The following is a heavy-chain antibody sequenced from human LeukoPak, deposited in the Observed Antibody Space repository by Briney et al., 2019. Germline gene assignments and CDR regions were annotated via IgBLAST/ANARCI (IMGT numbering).Heavy chain of an antibody. J-gene: IGHJ6*03. CDR1: GGSISSTTYY. Sequence: PSETLSLTCTVSGGSISSTTYYWAWIRQPPGKGLEWIGSIYKTGSTNYSLSLRSRVTISVDTSKNQFSLKLSSVTAADTAVYYCARVRGGYSYGYVYYYYYYMDVWGKGTTVTVSS. D-gene: IGHD5-18*01. V-gene: IGHV4-39*07. CDR2: IYKTGST. CDR3: ARVRGGYSYGYVYYYYYYMDV.